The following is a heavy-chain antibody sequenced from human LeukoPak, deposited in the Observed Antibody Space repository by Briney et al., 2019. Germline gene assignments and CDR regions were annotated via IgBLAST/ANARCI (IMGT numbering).Heavy chain of an antibody. V-gene: IGHV1-69*06. D-gene: IGHD6-19*01. Sequence: SVKLSCKASGGTFSSYAISWVRQAPGQGLEWMGGIIPIFGTANYAQKFQGRVTITADKSTSTAYMELSSLRSEDTAVYYCARGTIAVAGYFDYWGQGTLVTVSS. CDR3: ARGTIAVAGYFDY. CDR2: IIPIFGTA. CDR1: GGTFSSYA. J-gene: IGHJ4*02.